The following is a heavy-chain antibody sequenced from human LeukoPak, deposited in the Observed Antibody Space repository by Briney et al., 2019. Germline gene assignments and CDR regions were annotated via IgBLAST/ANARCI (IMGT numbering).Heavy chain of an antibody. Sequence: PSETLSLTCTVSGGSISSSSYYWGWIRQPPGKGLEWIGSIYYSGSTYYNPSLKSRVTISVDTSKNQFSLKLSSVTAADTAVYYCARNPMTDYDILTGIVFDAFDIWGQGTMVTVSS. D-gene: IGHD3-9*01. CDR2: IYYSGST. CDR3: ARNPMTDYDILTGIVFDAFDI. CDR1: GGSISSSSYY. J-gene: IGHJ3*02. V-gene: IGHV4-39*01.